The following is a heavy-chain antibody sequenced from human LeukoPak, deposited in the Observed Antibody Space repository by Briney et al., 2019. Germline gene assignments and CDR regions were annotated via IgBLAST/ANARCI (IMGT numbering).Heavy chain of an antibody. J-gene: IGHJ3*01. V-gene: IGHV3-21*01. CDR2: ISSSSSYI. Sequence: GGSLRLSCAASGFTFSRYSMNWVRQAPGKGLEWVSSISSSSSYIYYADSVKGRFTISRDNAKNSLYLQMNSLRAEDTAVYYCARTYSGSLRLVDFDFWGQGTMVTVSS. CDR1: GFTFSRYS. D-gene: IGHD1-26*01. CDR3: ARTYSGSLRLVDFDF.